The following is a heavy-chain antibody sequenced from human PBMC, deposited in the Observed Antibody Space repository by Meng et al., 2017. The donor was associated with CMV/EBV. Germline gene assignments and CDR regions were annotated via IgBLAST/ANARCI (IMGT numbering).Heavy chain of an antibody. V-gene: IGHV4-59*01. CDR2: IYYSGST. Sequence: SETLSLTCTVPGGSISSYYWSWIRQPPGKGLEWIGYIYYSGSTNYNPSLKSRVTISVDTSKNQFSLKLSSVTAADTAVYYCARDLMVYDGPYYYGMDVWGQGTTVTVSS. D-gene: IGHD2-8*01. J-gene: IGHJ6*02. CDR3: ARDLMVYDGPYYYGMDV. CDR1: GGSISSYY.